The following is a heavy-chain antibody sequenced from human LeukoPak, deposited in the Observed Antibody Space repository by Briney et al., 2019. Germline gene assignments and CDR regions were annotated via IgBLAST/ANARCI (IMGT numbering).Heavy chain of an antibody. Sequence: SETLSLTCTVSGGSISSSSYYWGWIRQPPGKGLEWIGSIYYSGSTYYNPSLKSRVTMSVDTSKNQFSLKLSSVTAADTAVYYCARDLASWVDYWGQGTLVTVSS. D-gene: IGHD2-2*01. CDR2: IYYSGST. CDR3: ARDLASWVDY. V-gene: IGHV4-39*07. J-gene: IGHJ4*02. CDR1: GGSISSSSYY.